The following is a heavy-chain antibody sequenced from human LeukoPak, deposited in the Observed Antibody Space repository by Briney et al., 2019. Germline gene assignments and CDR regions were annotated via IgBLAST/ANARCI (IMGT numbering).Heavy chain of an antibody. CDR2: IWYDGENK. J-gene: IGHJ4*02. Sequence: GGSLRLSCSASGLKFRSYGMHWVHQAPGKGLGWVAIIWYDGENKYYADSVKGRFTISRDNAKNSLYLQMNSLRAEDTAVYYCARAQRRDYWGQGTLVAVSS. CDR1: GLKFRSYG. V-gene: IGHV3-33*01. CDR3: ARAQRRDY.